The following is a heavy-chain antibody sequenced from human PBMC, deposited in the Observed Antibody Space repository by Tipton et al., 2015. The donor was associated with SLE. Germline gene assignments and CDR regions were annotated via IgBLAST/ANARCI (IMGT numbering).Heavy chain of an antibody. J-gene: IGHJ4*02. CDR3: ARQVASFDY. D-gene: IGHD5-12*01. CDR1: GGSIISSSHY. V-gene: IGHV4-39*01. Sequence: TLSLTCTVSGGSIISSSHYWGWIRQPPGKGLEWIGEVNYSGDTNYNPSLKSRVTISVDTSKNQFSLKLNSVTASDTAVYYCARQVASFDYWGQGTLVTVSS. CDR2: VNYSGDT.